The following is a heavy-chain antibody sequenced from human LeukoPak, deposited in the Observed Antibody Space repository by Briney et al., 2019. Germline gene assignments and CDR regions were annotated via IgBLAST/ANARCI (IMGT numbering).Heavy chain of an antibody. J-gene: IGHJ6*02. D-gene: IGHD2-2*01. CDR1: GGSISSYY. CDR2: IYTSGST. Sequence: SETLSLTCTVSGGSISSYYWSWIRQPAGKGLEWIGRIYTSGSTNYNPSLKSRVTMSVDTSKNQFSLKLSSVTAADTAVYYCARGTNPNIVVVPAARPTYYYYGMDVWGQGTTVTVSS. CDR3: ARGTNPNIVVVPAARPTYYYYGMDV. V-gene: IGHV4-4*07.